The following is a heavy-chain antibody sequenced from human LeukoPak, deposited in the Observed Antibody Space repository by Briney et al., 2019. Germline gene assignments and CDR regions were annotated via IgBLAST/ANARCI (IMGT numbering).Heavy chain of an antibody. J-gene: IGHJ4*02. D-gene: IGHD3-22*01. V-gene: IGHV4-4*07. CDR3: ARGSGDSSGYYYTEDGSFDY. Sequence: PSETLSLTCTVSGGSISSYHWSWLRQPAGKGLEWIGRIYTSGSTNYNPSLKSRVTMSVDTSKNQFSLKLSSVTAADTAVYYCARGSGDSSGYYYTEDGSFDYWGQGTLVTVSS. CDR1: GGSISSYH. CDR2: IYTSGST.